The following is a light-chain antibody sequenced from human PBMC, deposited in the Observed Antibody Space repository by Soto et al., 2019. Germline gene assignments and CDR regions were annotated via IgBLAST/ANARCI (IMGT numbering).Light chain of an antibody. Sequence: EIVLTQSPGTLSLSPGERATLSCRASQSVSSSYLAWYQQKPGQAPRLLIYGASSSATGIPDRFSGSGSGTDFTLTISRLEAEDFAVYYCQQYGSSQTFGGGTKVEIK. CDR3: QQYGSSQT. CDR2: GAS. J-gene: IGKJ4*01. V-gene: IGKV3-20*01. CDR1: QSVSSSY.